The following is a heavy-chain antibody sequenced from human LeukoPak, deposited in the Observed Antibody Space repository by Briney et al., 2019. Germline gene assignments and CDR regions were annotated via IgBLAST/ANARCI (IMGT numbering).Heavy chain of an antibody. J-gene: IGHJ4*02. D-gene: IGHD2-2*01. CDR1: GFSFDDYG. V-gene: IGHV3-49*04. Sequence: GGSLRLSCTASGFSFDDYGMNWVRQAPGKGLEWIGYIRSKHYGGTPQYAASVKGRFTISRDDSKSIAYLQMNSLKIEDTALYYCTRALPAMEGYHFDYWTPGTLVTVSS. CDR2: IRSKHYGGTP. CDR3: TRALPAMEGYHFDY.